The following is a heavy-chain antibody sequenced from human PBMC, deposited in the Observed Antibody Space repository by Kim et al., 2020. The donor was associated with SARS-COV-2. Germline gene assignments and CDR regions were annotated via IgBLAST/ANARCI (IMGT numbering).Heavy chain of an antibody. V-gene: IGHV3-23*01. D-gene: IGHD7-27*01. J-gene: IGHJ4*02. CDR2: T. CDR3: ARGLGSPDF. Sequence: TFSADSVKGRFAISRDNSKNTLYLQMNNLGADDTAVYFCARGLGSPDFWGQGTLVTVS.